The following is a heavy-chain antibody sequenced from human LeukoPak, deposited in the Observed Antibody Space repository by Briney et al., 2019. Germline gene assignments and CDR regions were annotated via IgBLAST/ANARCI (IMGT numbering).Heavy chain of an antibody. V-gene: IGHV3-9*01. D-gene: IGHD1-26*01. CDR3: AEDMGHLGRAFDI. J-gene: IGHJ3*02. CDR1: GFTFDDYA. CDR2: ISWNSGSI. Sequence: GGSLRLSCAASGFTFDDYAMHWVRQAPGKGLEWVSGISWNSGSIGYADSVKGRFTISRDNAKNSLYLQMNSLRAEDTALYYCAEDMGHLGRAFDIWGQGTMVTVSS.